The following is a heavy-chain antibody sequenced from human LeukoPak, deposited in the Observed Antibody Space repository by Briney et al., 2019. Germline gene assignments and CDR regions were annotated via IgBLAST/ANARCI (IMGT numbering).Heavy chain of an antibody. V-gene: IGHV4-39*01. CDR2: IHYSGST. CDR1: GGSISSSSYY. J-gene: IGHJ4*02. Sequence: SETLSLTCTVSGGSISSSSYYWGWIRQPPGKGLEWIGSIHYSGSTYYNPSLKSRVTISVDTSKNQFSLKLSSVTAADTAVYYCARHSYYFDYWGQGTLVTVSS. CDR3: ARHSYYFDY.